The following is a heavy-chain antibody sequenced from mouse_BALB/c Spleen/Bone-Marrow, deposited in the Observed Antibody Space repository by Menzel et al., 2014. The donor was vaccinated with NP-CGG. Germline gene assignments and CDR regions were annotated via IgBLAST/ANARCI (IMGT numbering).Heavy chain of an antibody. V-gene: IGHV2-2*02. CDR3: ARNPIRRNATDY. J-gene: IGHJ4*01. CDR1: GLSLTSYG. Sequence: QVQLQQSGPGLVQPSQSLSITCTVSGLSLTSYGVHWVRQSPGKGLEWLGVIWSGGTTDYNAPFISRLSVSKDNSKSQVFFKMNSLQANDTAIYYCARNPIRRNATDYWGQGTSVTVSS. CDR2: IWSGGTT. D-gene: IGHD2-12*01.